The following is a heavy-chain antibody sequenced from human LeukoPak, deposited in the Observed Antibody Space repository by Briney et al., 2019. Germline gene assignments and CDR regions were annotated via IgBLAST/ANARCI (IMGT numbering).Heavy chain of an antibody. V-gene: IGHV3-9*01. CDR1: GFTFDDYA. CDR3: AKSTGLGFQGPSNGMDG. D-gene: IGHD1-26*01. J-gene: IGHJ6*02. Sequence: GGSLRLSCAASGFTFDDYAMHWVRQAPGKGLEWVSGINWKGDRIAYADSVKGRFTISRDNAKNSLYLQMNSLRHEDTALYYCAKSTGLGFQGPSNGMDGRGPGATGTVS. CDR2: INWKGDRI.